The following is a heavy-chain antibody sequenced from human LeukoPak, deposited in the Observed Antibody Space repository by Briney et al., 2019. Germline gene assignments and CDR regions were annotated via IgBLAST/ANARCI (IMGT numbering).Heavy chain of an antibody. Sequence: SQTLSLNCTGYGCSISGGSYYWSWLRQPAGRGLEWIARIYNSGCTNYNPSRESRATISADTSKNQFFLKLRSVTAAVLAVYYCARHFKRNEPSYSGSHCWFDPWGQGTLVTVSS. CDR3: ARHFKRNEPSYSGSHCWFDP. CDR1: GCSISGGSYY. J-gene: IGHJ5*02. D-gene: IGHD1-26*01. CDR2: IYNSGCT. V-gene: IGHV4-61*02.